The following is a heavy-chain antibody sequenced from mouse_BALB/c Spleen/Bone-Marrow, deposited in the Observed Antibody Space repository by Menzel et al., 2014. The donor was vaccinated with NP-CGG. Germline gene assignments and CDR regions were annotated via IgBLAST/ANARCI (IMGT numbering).Heavy chain of an antibody. Sequence: EVMLVESGGGLVKPGGSLKLSCAVSGFAFSSYGMSWVRQTPEKRLEWVAYISSGGGSTYYPDIVKGRFTISRDNAKNTLYLQMSSLKSEDTAMYYCARHKLGRWYVDVWGAGTTVTVSS. J-gene: IGHJ1*01. CDR2: ISSGGGST. CDR3: ARHKLGRWYVDV. D-gene: IGHD4-1*01. V-gene: IGHV5-12-1*01. CDR1: GFAFSSYG.